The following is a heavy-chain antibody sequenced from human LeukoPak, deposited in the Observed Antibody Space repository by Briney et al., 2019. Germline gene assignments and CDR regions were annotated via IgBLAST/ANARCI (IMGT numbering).Heavy chain of an antibody. Sequence: SETLSLTCTASGGSINSYYWSWIRQPPGKGLEWIGDIYYSGSTNYSPSLKSRVTISVDSSKNQFSLKLNSVTAADTAAYFCARSHYDSSGYHYFFDYWGQGTPVTVSS. V-gene: IGHV4-59*01. CDR3: ARSHYDSSGYHYFFDY. J-gene: IGHJ4*02. CDR2: IYYSGST. CDR1: GGSINSYY. D-gene: IGHD3-22*01.